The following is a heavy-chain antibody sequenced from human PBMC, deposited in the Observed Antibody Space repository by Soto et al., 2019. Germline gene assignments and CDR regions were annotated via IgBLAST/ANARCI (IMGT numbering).Heavy chain of an antibody. CDR3: ARDRQTQSGYYSY. D-gene: IGHD3-3*01. J-gene: IGHJ4*02. Sequence: GGSLRLSCAASGFTFSSYAMHWVRQAPGKGLEWVAVISYDGSNKYYADSVKGRFTISRDNSKNTLYLQMNSLRAEDTAVYYCARDRQTQSGYYSYWGQGTLVTVSS. CDR1: GFTFSSYA. V-gene: IGHV3-30-3*01. CDR2: ISYDGSNK.